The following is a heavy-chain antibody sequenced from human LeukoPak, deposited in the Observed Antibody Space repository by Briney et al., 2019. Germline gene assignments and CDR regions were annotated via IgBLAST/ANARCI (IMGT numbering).Heavy chain of an antibody. CDR1: ELIVSSNY. Sequence: GGSLRLSCAASELIVSSNYMSWVRQAPGKGLEWVSVIYSGGNTHYADSVKGRFTISRDNSKNTLYLQMNSLRAEDTAVYYCAKDPNGDYVGAFDSWGQGTMVTVSS. J-gene: IGHJ3*02. CDR3: AKDPNGDYVGAFDS. CDR2: IYSGGNT. V-gene: IGHV3-53*01. D-gene: IGHD4-17*01.